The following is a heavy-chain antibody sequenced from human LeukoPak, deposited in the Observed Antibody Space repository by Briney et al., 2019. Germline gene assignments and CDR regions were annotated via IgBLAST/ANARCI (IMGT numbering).Heavy chain of an antibody. CDR3: AKSLSPRVVHTYYFDY. V-gene: IGHV3-74*01. Sequence: PGGSLRLSCAASGFTFSSNWMHWVRQGPGKGLVCVSRINSDGSITSYEDSVKGRFTISRDNAKNTMYLQMNSLRAEDTAVYYCAKSLSPRVVHTYYFDYWGQGTLVTVSS. CDR1: GFTFSSNW. CDR2: INSDGSIT. J-gene: IGHJ4*02. D-gene: IGHD3-3*01.